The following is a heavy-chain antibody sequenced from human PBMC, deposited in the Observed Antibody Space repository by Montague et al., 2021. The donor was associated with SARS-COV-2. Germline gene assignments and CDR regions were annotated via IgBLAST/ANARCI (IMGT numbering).Heavy chain of an antibody. CDR2: IYYSGST. D-gene: IGHD2-21*02. J-gene: IGHJ6*02. CDR1: GESFTGYY. CDR3: ASHIVVVTAPNHYGMDV. V-gene: IGHV4-34*01. Sequence: SETLSLTCAVYGESFTGYYWSWIRQPPGKGLGWIGRIYYSGSTYYNPSLRSRVTISVDTSKNQFSLKLSSVTAADTAVYYCASHIVVVTAPNHYGMDVWGQGTTVTVSS.